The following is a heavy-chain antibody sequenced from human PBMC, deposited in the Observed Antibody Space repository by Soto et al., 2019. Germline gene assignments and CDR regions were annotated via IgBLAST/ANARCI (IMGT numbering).Heavy chain of an antibody. D-gene: IGHD3-16*02. Sequence: EVQLVESGGGLVQPGRSLRLSCEASGFTFDDYAMHWVRQAPGKGVEWVSGISWNSGGIAYADSVKGRFTISRDNAKNSLYLQMNSLRAEDTALYYCAKDLAVGGVIVYIFDYWGQGTLVTVSS. CDR2: ISWNSGGI. CDR1: GFTFDDYA. V-gene: IGHV3-9*01. J-gene: IGHJ4*02. CDR3: AKDLAVGGVIVYIFDY.